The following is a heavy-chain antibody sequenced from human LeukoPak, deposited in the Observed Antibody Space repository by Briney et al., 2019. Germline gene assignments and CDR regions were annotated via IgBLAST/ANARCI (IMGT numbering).Heavy chain of an antibody. V-gene: IGHV3-23*01. D-gene: IGHD5-24*01. Sequence: SGGSLRLSCAASGFTFSSYAVSWVRQAPGKGLEWVSALSGSGDDTYYADSVKGRFTISRDNSKNTLYLQMNSLRAEDTAVYYCAVQWGGDGYNTFDYWGQGTLVTVSS. J-gene: IGHJ4*02. CDR2: LSGSGDDT. CDR3: AVQWGGDGYNTFDY. CDR1: GFTFSSYA.